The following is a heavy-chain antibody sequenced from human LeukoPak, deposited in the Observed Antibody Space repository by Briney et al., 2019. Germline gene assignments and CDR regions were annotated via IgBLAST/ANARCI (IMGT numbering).Heavy chain of an antibody. Sequence: GRSLRLSCAASGXTFSSYGMHWVRQAPGKGLEWVAVIWYDGSNKYYADSVKGRFTISRDNSKNTLYLQMNSLRAEDTAVYYCARGAGGSGWYRAYFDYWGQGTLVTVSS. J-gene: IGHJ4*02. CDR2: IWYDGSNK. V-gene: IGHV3-33*01. CDR1: GXTFSSYG. D-gene: IGHD6-19*01. CDR3: ARGAGGSGWYRAYFDY.